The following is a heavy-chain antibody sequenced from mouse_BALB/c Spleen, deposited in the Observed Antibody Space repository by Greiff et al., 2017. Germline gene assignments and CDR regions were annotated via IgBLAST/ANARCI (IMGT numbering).Heavy chain of an antibody. D-gene: IGHD2-1*01. J-gene: IGHJ4*01. CDR1: GFSLTSYG. V-gene: IGHV2-2*02. Sequence: VVESGPGLVQPSQSLSITCTVSGFSLTSYGVHWVRQSPGKGLEWLGVIWSGGSTDYNAAFISRLSISKDNSKSQVFFKMNSLQANDTAIYYCARTPYYYGNPYYAMDYWGQGTSVTVSS. CDR3: ARTPYYYGNPYYAMDY. CDR2: IWSGGST.